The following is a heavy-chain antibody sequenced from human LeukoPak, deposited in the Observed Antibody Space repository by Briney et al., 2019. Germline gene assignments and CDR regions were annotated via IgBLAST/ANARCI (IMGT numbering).Heavy chain of an antibody. CDR1: GASISSHY. D-gene: IGHD3/OR15-3a*01. Sequence: SETLSLTCAVSGASISSHYWSWIRQPPGKGLEWIGYTSGSISDNPPLKSRVAVSEDPSQNQVSLSLTSVTAADTAVYYCARVLAIFGLDTTDFYMDVWGKGTTVTVSS. CDR3: ARVLAIFGLDTTDFYMDV. V-gene: IGHV4-59*11. J-gene: IGHJ6*03. CDR2: TSGSI.